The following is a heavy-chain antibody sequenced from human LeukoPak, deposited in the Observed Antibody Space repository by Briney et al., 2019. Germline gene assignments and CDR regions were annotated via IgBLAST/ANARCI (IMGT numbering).Heavy chain of an antibody. CDR1: GFAFSNYA. Sequence: GGSLRLSCATSGFAFSNYAMSWFRQAPGKGLEWVSAISGSGGSTYYADSVKGRFTISRDNSKNTLYLQMNSLRAEDTAVYYCAKGRGAFDIWGQGAMVTVSS. J-gene: IGHJ3*02. CDR3: AKGRGAFDI. CDR2: ISGSGGST. V-gene: IGHV3-23*01.